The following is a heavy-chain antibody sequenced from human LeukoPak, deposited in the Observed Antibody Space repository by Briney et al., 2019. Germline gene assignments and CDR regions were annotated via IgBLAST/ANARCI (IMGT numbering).Heavy chain of an antibody. J-gene: IGHJ4*02. CDR2: IYPGDSHT. Sequence: GESLKISCKGSGYSFTSYWIGWVRQTPGKGLEWMGVIYPGDSHTRYSPSFQGQVTISADKSISTAFLQWSSLKASDTAMYYCARHLSGSYSGYYFDYWGQGTLVTVSP. V-gene: IGHV5-51*01. CDR3: ARHLSGSYSGYYFDY. D-gene: IGHD1-26*01. CDR1: GYSFTSYW.